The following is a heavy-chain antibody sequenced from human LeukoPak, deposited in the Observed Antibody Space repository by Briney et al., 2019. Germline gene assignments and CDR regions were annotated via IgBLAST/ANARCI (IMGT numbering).Heavy chain of an antibody. V-gene: IGHV3-66*01. CDR1: GFTVSSNY. CDR2: IYSGGST. Sequence: PGGSLRLSCAASGFTVSSNYMSWVRQAPGKGLEWVSVIYSGGSTYYADSVKGRFTISRENSKNTLYLQMNSLRAEDTAVYYCAREKPIFGVVIMYYFDYWGQGTLVTVSS. J-gene: IGHJ4*02. D-gene: IGHD3-3*01. CDR3: AREKPIFGVVIMYYFDY.